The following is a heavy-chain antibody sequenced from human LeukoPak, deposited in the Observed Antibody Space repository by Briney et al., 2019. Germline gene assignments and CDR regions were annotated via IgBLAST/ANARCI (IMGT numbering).Heavy chain of an antibody. J-gene: IGHJ4*01. Sequence: SETLSLTCTISGGSISSYYWSWIRQPPGRGLEWIGYIYYSGSTNYNPSLKSRVTISVDTSKNQFSLKLSSVTAADTAVYYCARAYGDYSYYFDSWGQEPWSPSPQ. CDR3: ARAYGDYSYYFDS. CDR2: IYYSGST. CDR1: GGSISSYY. V-gene: IGHV4-59*01. D-gene: IGHD4-17*01.